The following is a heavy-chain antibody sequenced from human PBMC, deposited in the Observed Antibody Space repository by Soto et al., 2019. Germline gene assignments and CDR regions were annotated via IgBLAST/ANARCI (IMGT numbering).Heavy chain of an antibody. Sequence: QVQLQESGPGLVKPSQTLSLTCTVSGGSISSGGYYWSWIRQHPVKGLEWIGYIYYSGSTYYNPSLKSRLTISVDTSKNQFSLKMSSVTAADTAVSYCARGVTMVRGVIHTPYFDYWGQGTLVTVSS. J-gene: IGHJ4*02. CDR2: IYYSGST. CDR1: GGSISSGGYY. D-gene: IGHD3-10*01. CDR3: ARGVTMVRGVIHTPYFDY. V-gene: IGHV4-31*03.